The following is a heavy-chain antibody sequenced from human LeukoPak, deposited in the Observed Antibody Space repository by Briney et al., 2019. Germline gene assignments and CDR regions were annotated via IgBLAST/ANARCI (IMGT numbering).Heavy chain of an antibody. CDR1: GFTFSSYS. CDR2: ISSSSSTI. Sequence: PGGSLRLSCAASGFTFSSYSMNRVRQAPGKGLEWVSYISSSSSTIYYADSVKGRFTISRDNAKNSLYLQMNSLRDEDTAVYYCARLTVTSAKPYYYYYYGMDVWGQGTTVTVSS. V-gene: IGHV3-48*02. J-gene: IGHJ6*02. CDR3: ARLTVTSAKPYYYYYYGMDV. D-gene: IGHD4-17*01.